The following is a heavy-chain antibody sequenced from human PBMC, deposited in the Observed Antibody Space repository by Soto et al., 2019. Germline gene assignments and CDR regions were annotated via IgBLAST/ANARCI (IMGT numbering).Heavy chain of an antibody. CDR1: GCTLSSYT. D-gene: IGHD2-21*02. V-gene: IGHV1-69*02. J-gene: IGHJ4*02. CDR2: IIPILGIA. CDR3: ARDDGLAYCGGDCYS. Sequence: QVQLVQSGAEVKKPGSSVKVSCKASGCTLSSYTISWVRQAPGQGLEWMGRIIPILGIANYAQKFQRRVTITADKSTSSAYMELSSLRSEDTAVYYCARDDGLAYCGGDCYSWGQGTLVTVSS.